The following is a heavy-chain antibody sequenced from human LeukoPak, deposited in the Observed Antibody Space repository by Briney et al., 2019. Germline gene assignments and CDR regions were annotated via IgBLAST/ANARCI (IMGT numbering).Heavy chain of an antibody. Sequence: GRSLRLSCAASGFTFSSYAMHWVRQAPGKGLEWVAVISYDGSNKYYADSAKGRFTISRDNSKNTLYLQMNSLRAEDTAVYYCAREDYSYGYFDYWGQGTLVTVSS. CDR2: ISYDGSNK. D-gene: IGHD5-18*01. V-gene: IGHV3-30*14. CDR1: GFTFSSYA. J-gene: IGHJ4*02. CDR3: AREDYSYGYFDY.